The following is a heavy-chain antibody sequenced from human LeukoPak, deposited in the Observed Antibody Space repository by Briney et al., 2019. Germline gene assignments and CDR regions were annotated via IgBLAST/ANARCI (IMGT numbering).Heavy chain of an antibody. D-gene: IGHD2-2*01. CDR1: GGSNSSGGYS. V-gene: IGHV4-30-2*01. Sequence: SSQTLSLTCAVSGGSNSSGGYSWSWIRQPPGKGLEWIGYIYHSGSTYYNPSLKSRVTISVDRSKNQFSLKLSSVTAADTAVYYCARAHYAFDYWGQGTLVTVSS. J-gene: IGHJ4*02. CDR2: IYHSGST. CDR3: ARAHYAFDY.